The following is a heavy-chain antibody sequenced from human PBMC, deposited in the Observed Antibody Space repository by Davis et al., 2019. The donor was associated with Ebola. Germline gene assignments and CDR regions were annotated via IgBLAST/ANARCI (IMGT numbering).Heavy chain of an antibody. J-gene: IGHJ4*02. CDR3: AKDEGVPGHRYEVH. V-gene: IGHV3-30*18. Sequence: PGGSLRLSCAASGFTFSSYWMTWVRQAPGKGLEWVAVISYDGSNKYYADSVKGRFTISRDNAKNTLYLQMNSLRAEDTAVYYCAKDEGVPGHRYEVHWGQGTLVTVSS. CDR2: ISYDGSNK. CDR1: GFTFSSYW. D-gene: IGHD1-1*01.